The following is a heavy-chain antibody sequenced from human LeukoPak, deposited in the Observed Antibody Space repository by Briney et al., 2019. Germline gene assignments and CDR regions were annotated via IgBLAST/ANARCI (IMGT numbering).Heavy chain of an antibody. CDR1: GFTFSSYA. CDR3: AKLGGSTSCCDAFDI. D-gene: IGHD2-2*01. V-gene: IGHV3-23*01. Sequence: GGSLRLSCAASGFTFSSYAMSWVRQAPGKGLEWASAISGSGGSTYYADSVKGRFTISRDNSKNTLYLQMNSLRAGDTAVYYCAKLGGSTSCCDAFDIWGQGTMVTVSS. J-gene: IGHJ3*02. CDR2: ISGSGGST.